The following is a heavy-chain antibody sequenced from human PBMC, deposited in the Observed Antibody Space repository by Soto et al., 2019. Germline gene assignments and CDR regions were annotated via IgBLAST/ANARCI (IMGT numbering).Heavy chain of an antibody. D-gene: IGHD3-22*01. Sequence: QVQLQESGPGLVKPSETLSLTCTVSGGSISSYYWSWIRQPPGKGLEWIGYIYYIGSTNYNPSLKSRVTISVDTSKYQFALKLTSVTAADTAVYYCARGGGITMIVAPTVDAFDIWGQGTVVTVSS. CDR3: ARGGGITMIVAPTVDAFDI. CDR2: IYYIGST. CDR1: GGSISSYY. V-gene: IGHV4-59*01. J-gene: IGHJ3*02.